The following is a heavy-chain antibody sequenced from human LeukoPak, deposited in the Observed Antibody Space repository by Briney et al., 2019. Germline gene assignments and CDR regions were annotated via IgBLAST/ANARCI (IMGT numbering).Heavy chain of an antibody. D-gene: IGHD2-2*02. CDR2: MNPNNGNT. J-gene: IGHJ6*02. V-gene: IGHV1-8*01. CDR1: GFTFTSYD. Sequence: ASVKVSCKASGFTFTSYDINWVRQASGQGLEWMGWMNPNNGNTGYAQKFQGRVTMTRDTSISTAYMELRGLRSEDTAVYYCARTYCSSTSCYSYYYYGMDVWGQGTTVTVSS. CDR3: ARTYCSSTSCYSYYYYGMDV.